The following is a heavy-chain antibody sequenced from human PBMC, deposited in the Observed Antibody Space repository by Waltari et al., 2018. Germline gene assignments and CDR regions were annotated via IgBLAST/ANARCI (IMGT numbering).Heavy chain of an antibody. J-gene: IGHJ3*02. D-gene: IGHD3-22*01. CDR3: ARKGEYDSSALSPVAFDI. Sequence: QVQLQQWGAGLLKPSETLSLTCAVYGGSFSGYYWSWIRQPPGKGRGWIGEINHSGSNNYNPSLKSRVTISVDTSKNQFSRKLSSVTAADTAVYYCARKGEYDSSALSPVAFDIWGQGTMVTVSS. CDR1: GGSFSGYY. V-gene: IGHV4-34*01. CDR2: INHSGSN.